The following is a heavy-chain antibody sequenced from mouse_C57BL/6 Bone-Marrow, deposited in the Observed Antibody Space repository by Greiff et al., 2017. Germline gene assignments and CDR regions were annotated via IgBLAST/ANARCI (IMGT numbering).Heavy chain of an antibody. CDR1: GFTFSDYY. V-gene: IGHV5-12*01. CDR3: ASPYDYDPAWFAY. D-gene: IGHD2-4*01. J-gene: IGHJ3*01. Sequence: EVMLVESGGGLVQPGGSLKLSCAASGFTFSDYYMYWVRQTPEKRLEWVAYISNGGGSTYYPDTVKGRFTISRDNAKNTLYLQMSRLKSEDTAMYYCASPYDYDPAWFAYWGQGTLVTVSA. CDR2: ISNGGGST.